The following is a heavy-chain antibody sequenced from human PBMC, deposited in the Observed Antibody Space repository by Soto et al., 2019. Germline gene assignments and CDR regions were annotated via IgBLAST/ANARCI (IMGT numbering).Heavy chain of an antibody. D-gene: IGHD3-3*01. CDR1: GGSISSYY. Sequence: QVQLQESGPGLVKPSETLSLTCTVSGGSISSYYWSWIRQPPGKGLEWIGYIYYSGSTNYNPSLKSRVIISVDTSKNQCSLKLSSVTAADTAVYYCARHPGADFWSGLYFDYWGQGTLVTVSS. CDR3: ARHPGADFWSGLYFDY. CDR2: IYYSGST. V-gene: IGHV4-59*01. J-gene: IGHJ4*02.